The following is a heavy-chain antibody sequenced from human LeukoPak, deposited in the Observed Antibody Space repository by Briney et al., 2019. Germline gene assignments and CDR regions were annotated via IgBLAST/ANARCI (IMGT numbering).Heavy chain of an antibody. J-gene: IGHJ4*02. V-gene: IGHV2-5*02. CDR1: GFSLSTSGVG. CDR2: IYWDDDK. CDR3: AHRRGYCSSTSCVGPGYFDY. D-gene: IGHD2-2*01. Sequence: SGPTLVNPTQTLTLTCTFSGFSLSTSGVGVGWIRQPPGKALEWLALIYWDDDKRYSPSLKSRLTITKDTSKNQVVLTMTNMDPVDTATYHCAHRRGYCSSTSCVGPGYFDYWGQGTLVTVSS.